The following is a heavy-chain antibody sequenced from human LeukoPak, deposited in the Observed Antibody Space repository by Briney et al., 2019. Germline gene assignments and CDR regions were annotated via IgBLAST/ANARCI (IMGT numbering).Heavy chain of an antibody. CDR3: ARDTTVGAFDY. V-gene: IGHV4-38-2*02. D-gene: IGHD4-23*01. CDR2: IYHSGST. Sequence: SETLSLTCTVSGYSISTGYYWGWIRQPPGKGLEWIGSIYHSGSTYYNPSLKSRVTTSVDMSKNQFSLKLSSVTAADTAVYYCARDTTVGAFDYWGQGTLVTVSS. CDR1: GYSISTGYY. J-gene: IGHJ4*02.